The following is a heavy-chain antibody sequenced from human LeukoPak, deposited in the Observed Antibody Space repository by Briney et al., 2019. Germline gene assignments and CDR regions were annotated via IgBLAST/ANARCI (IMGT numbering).Heavy chain of an antibody. CDR1: GGSISSGDYY. V-gene: IGHV4-30-4*01. CDR3: ARARYSYGSNFDY. Sequence: SETLSLTCTVSGGSISSGDYYWSWIRQPPGKGLEWIGYIYYSGSTYYNPSLKSRVTISVDTSKNQFSLKLSSVTAAGTAVYYCARARYSYGSNFDYWGQGTLVTVSS. CDR2: IYYSGST. J-gene: IGHJ4*02. D-gene: IGHD5-18*01.